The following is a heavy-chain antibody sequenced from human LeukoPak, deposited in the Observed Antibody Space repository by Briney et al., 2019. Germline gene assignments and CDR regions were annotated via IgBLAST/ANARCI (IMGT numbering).Heavy chain of an antibody. V-gene: IGHV3-33*06. D-gene: IGHD3-10*01. Sequence: GRSLRLSCAASGFTFSSYGMHWVRQAPGKGLEWVAVIWYDGSNKYYADSVKGRFTNPRDNSNNTLYLQMNSLRAEDTAVYYCAKDMEPGGFGEWLYYYMDVWGKGTTVTVSS. J-gene: IGHJ6*03. CDR1: GFTFSSYG. CDR2: IWYDGSNK. CDR3: AKDMEPGGFGEWLYYYMDV.